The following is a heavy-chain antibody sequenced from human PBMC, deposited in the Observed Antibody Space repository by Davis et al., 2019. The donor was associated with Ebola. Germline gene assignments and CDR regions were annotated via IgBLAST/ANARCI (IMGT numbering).Heavy chain of an antibody. CDR2: INPNSGGT. CDR1: GYNFAIYN. J-gene: IGHJ5*02. D-gene: IGHD3-10*01. Sequence: ASVKVSCKASGYNFAIYNIHWVRQAPGQGLEWLGWINPNSGGTTYAQKFQGRVTMTSDTSTSTAYLDLSRLTSDDTAVYYCARGTMIRGVKFGWFGPWGQGTLVTVSS. V-gene: IGHV1-2*02. CDR3: ARGTMIRGVKFGWFGP.